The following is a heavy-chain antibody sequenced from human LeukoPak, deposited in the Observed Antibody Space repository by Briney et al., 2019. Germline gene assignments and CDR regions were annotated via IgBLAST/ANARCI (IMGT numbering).Heavy chain of an antibody. CDR3: ARDSGYGDPFDY. D-gene: IGHD3-22*01. J-gene: IGHJ4*02. CDR2: IYYSGST. V-gene: IGHV4-59*01. CDR1: GSSISSYY. Sequence: SETLSLTCTVSGSSISSYYWSWIRQPPGKGLEWIGYIYYSGSTNYNPSLKSRVTISVDTSKNQFSLKLSSVTAADTAVYYCARDSGYGDPFDYWGQGTLVTVSS.